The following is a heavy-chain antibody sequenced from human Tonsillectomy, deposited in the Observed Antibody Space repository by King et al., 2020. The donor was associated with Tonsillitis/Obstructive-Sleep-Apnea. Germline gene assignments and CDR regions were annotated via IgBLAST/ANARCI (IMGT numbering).Heavy chain of an antibody. Sequence: PLQESGPGLVKASETLSLTCTVSGGAISNFHWSWLRQPPGKGLEWIGYVYDGGSTRYNPSLKSRATISVDTSKNHFSLKLNSVTAADTAVYYCARDSGVGRAYPFDYWGQGTLVTVSS. V-gene: IGHV4-59*01. CDR3: ARDSGVGRAYPFDY. D-gene: IGHD3-3*01. J-gene: IGHJ4*02. CDR1: GGAISNFH. CDR2: VYDGGST.